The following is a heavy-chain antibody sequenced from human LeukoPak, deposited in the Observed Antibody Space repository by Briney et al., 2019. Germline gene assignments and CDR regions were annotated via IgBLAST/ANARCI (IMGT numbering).Heavy chain of an antibody. CDR2: ITGSGDTT. V-gene: IGHV3-23*01. J-gene: IGHJ4*02. CDR1: GFTFSSYT. CDR3: AKARTSGWAPKYFDH. Sequence: GGSLRLSCAASGFTFSSYTMSWVRQAPGKGLEWVSAITGSGDTTFYADSVKDRFTFSRDNSKNTLYLQVNSLRAEDTAVYYCAKARTSGWAPKYFDHWGPGSLVVVSS. D-gene: IGHD3-10*01.